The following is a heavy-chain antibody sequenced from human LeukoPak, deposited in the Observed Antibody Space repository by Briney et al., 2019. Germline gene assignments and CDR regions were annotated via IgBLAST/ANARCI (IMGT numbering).Heavy chain of an antibody. V-gene: IGHV4-34*01. Sequence: SETLSLTCAVYGGSFSGYYWGWIRQPPGKGLEWIGTMYHSGSTNYNPSLKSRVTISVDTSKNQFSLRLSSVTAADTAVYFCARGFRGDNFDYWGQGTLVTVSS. CDR3: ARGFRGDNFDY. D-gene: IGHD7-27*01. CDR1: GGSFSGYY. CDR2: MYHSGST. J-gene: IGHJ4*02.